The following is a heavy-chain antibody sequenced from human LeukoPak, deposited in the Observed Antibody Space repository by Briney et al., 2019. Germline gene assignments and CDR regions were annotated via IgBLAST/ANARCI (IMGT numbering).Heavy chain of an antibody. CDR2: IKPDGSEE. Sequence: PGGSLRLSCAASGFTFSSYAMSWVRQAPGKGLEWVANIKPDGSEEYYVDSVKGRFTISRDNVKNSLYLQMNSLRAEDTAVYYCAKSYYGGWGQGTLVTVSS. J-gene: IGHJ4*02. CDR3: AKSYYGG. V-gene: IGHV3-7*01. CDR1: GFTFSSYA. D-gene: IGHD3-10*01.